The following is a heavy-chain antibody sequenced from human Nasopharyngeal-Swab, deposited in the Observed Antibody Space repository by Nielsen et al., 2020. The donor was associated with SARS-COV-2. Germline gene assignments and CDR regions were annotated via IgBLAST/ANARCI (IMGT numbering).Heavy chain of an antibody. D-gene: IGHD3-3*01. Sequence: SETLSLTCTVSGGSISSYYWSWIRQPPGKGLEWIGYIYYSGSTNYNPSLKSRVTISVDTSKNQFSLKLSSVTAADTAVYYCARSRLTIFGVVTAPGYFDYWGQGTLVTVSS. J-gene: IGHJ4*02. V-gene: IGHV4-59*01. CDR2: IYYSGST. CDR1: GGSISSYY. CDR3: ARSRLTIFGVVTAPGYFDY.